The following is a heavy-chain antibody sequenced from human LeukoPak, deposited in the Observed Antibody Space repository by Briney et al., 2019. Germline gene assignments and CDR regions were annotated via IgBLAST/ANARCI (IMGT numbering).Heavy chain of an antibody. CDR1: GFTFSSYA. Sequence: GGSLRLSCAASGFTFSSYAMSWVRQAPGKGLAWVSAISGSGASTYYADFVKGRFIISRDHSKNTLYLQMNSLRAEDTAVYYCAEDGGYYDFWSGYRFDPWGQGTLVTVSS. V-gene: IGHV3-23*01. CDR2: ISGSGAST. CDR3: AEDGGYYDFWSGYRFDP. J-gene: IGHJ5*02. D-gene: IGHD3-3*01.